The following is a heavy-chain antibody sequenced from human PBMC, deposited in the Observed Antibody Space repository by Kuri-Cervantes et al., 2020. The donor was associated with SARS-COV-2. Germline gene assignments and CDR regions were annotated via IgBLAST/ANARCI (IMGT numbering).Heavy chain of an antibody. J-gene: IGHJ3*02. V-gene: IGHV4-38-2*01. CDR2: IYHSGST. D-gene: IGHD3-10*01. CDR1: GYSISSGYY. CDR3: ARHFYYDSGDDAFDI. Sequence: SQTLSLTCAVSGYSISSGYYCGWIRQPPGKGLEWIGSIYHSGSTYYNPSLKSRVIVSVDTSKNQFSLKLSSVTAADTAVYYCARHFYYDSGDDAFDIWGQGTMVTVSS.